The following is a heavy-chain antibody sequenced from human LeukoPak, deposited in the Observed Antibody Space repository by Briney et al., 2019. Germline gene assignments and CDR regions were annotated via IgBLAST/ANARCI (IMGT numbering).Heavy chain of an antibody. Sequence: GGSLRLSCAASGFTFSNYWMSWVRQTPGKGLEWVSYISSSGSTIYYADSVKGRFTISRDNAKNSLYLQLNSLRAEDAAVYYCARSYSSSWHDFDYWGQGTLVTVSS. D-gene: IGHD6-13*01. CDR3: ARSYSSSWHDFDY. CDR1: GFTFSNYW. CDR2: ISSSGSTI. V-gene: IGHV3-11*01. J-gene: IGHJ4*02.